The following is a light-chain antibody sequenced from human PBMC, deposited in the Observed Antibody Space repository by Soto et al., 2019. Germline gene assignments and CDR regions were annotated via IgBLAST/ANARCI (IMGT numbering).Light chain of an antibody. V-gene: IGKV1-5*01. Sequence: DIQMTQSPSALSASVGDRVTITCRASQSIKTWLAWYQRKPGRAPNLLIYDASSLQSGVPSRFSGSGSGTEFTLTISSLQPEDFAIYYCQQIYGYPLSFGGGTKVDIK. CDR3: QQIYGYPLS. CDR1: QSIKTW. J-gene: IGKJ4*01. CDR2: DAS.